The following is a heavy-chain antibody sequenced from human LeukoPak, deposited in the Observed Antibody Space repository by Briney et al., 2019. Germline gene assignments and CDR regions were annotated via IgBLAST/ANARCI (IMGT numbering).Heavy chain of an antibody. D-gene: IGHD1-14*01. CDR2: IYYSGST. J-gene: IGHJ3*02. V-gene: IGHV4-59*01. CDR1: GGSISSYY. Sequence: PETLSLTCTVSGGSISSYYWSWIRQPPGKGLEWIGYIYYSGSTNYNPSLKSRVTISVDTSKNQFSLKLSSVTAADTAVYYCARDKPPGDAFDIWGQGTMVTVSS. CDR3: ARDKPPGDAFDI.